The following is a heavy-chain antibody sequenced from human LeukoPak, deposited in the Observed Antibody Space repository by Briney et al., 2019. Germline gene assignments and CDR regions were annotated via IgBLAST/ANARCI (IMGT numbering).Heavy chain of an antibody. J-gene: IGHJ5*02. CDR3: ARDGDYYDSSGYSWFDP. CDR2: IYYSGST. CDR1: GGSISSYY. Sequence: SETLSLTCTVSGGSISSYYWSWIRQPPGKGLEWIGYIYYSGSTNYNPSLKSRVTVSVDTSKNQFSLKLSSVTAADTAVYYCARDGDYYDSSGYSWFDPWGQGTLVTVSP. V-gene: IGHV4-59*01. D-gene: IGHD3-22*01.